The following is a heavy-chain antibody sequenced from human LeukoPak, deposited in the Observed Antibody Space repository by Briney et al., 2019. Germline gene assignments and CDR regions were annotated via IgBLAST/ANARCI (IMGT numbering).Heavy chain of an antibody. CDR1: GFTFSSYA. J-gene: IGHJ4*02. CDR3: AKGNGYSYGRYYFDY. Sequence: GGSLRLSCAASGFTFSSYAMGWVRQAPGKGLEWVSAITASGGNTYYADSAKGRFTIARDNSKNTLYLQVNSLRAEDTAVYYCAKGNGYSYGRYYFDYWGQGTLVTVSS. D-gene: IGHD5-18*01. V-gene: IGHV3-23*01. CDR2: ITASGGNT.